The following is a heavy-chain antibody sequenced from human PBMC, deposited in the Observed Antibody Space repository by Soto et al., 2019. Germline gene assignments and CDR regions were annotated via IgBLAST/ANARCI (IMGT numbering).Heavy chain of an antibody. CDR1: GGSISSYY. CDR3: ARDGREASGIDV. D-gene: IGHD1-26*01. J-gene: IGHJ6*02. CDR2: IYYSGST. Sequence: SETLSLTCTVSGGSISSYYWSWIRQPPGKGLEWIGYIYYSGSTNYNPSLKSRGTISVDTSNNQFSLKLDSVTPADTAVYYCARDGREASGIDVWGQGTAVTVSS. V-gene: IGHV4-59*01.